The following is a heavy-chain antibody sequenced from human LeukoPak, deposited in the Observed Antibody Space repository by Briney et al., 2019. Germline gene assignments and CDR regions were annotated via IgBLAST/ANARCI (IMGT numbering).Heavy chain of an antibody. Sequence: SETLSLTCTVSGASIFSYYWNWIRQSPGKGLEWIGFIYSNGITSYNPSLRSRGSISIATSRNQFSLRLTSVTAADTAIYYCARRAYYDSSGYNPTAGYFDLWGRGTQVTVSS. CDR1: GASIFSYY. J-gene: IGHJ2*01. CDR3: ARRAYYDSSGYNPTAGYFDL. D-gene: IGHD3-22*01. CDR2: IYSNGIT. V-gene: IGHV4-4*08.